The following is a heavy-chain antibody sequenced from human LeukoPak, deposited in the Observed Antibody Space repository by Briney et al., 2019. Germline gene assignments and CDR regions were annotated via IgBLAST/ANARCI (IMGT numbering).Heavy chain of an antibody. CDR3: ASTPVVPDIGG. Sequence: PGGSLRLSCAASGFTFSSYWMHWVRQAPGKGLEWVSYISSSGSTIYYADSVKGRFTISRDNAKNSLYLQMNSLRAEDTAVYYCASTPVVPDIGGWGQGTLVTVSS. D-gene: IGHD2-15*01. CDR2: ISSSGSTI. J-gene: IGHJ4*02. CDR1: GFTFSSYW. V-gene: IGHV3-48*04.